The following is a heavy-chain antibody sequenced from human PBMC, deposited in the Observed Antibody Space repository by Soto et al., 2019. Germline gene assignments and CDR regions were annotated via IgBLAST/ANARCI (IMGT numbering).Heavy chain of an antibody. CDR3: ARTGYDFWSGYDYYGMDV. CDR2: IGTAGDT. Sequence: GGSLRLSCAASGFTFSSYDMHWVRQATGKGLEWVSAIGTAGDTYYPGSVKGRFTISRENAKNSLYLQMNSLRAGDTAVYYCARTGYDFWSGYDYYGMDVWGQGTTVTVSS. V-gene: IGHV3-13*01. D-gene: IGHD3-3*01. CDR1: GFTFSSYD. J-gene: IGHJ6*02.